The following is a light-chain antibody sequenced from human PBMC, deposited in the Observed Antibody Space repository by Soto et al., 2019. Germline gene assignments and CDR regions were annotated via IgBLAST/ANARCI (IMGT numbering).Light chain of an antibody. V-gene: IGKV1-5*03. CDR1: QSISSW. J-gene: IGKJ4*01. Sequence: DIQMTQSPSTLSASVGDRVTITCRASQSISSWLAWYQQKPGKAPQLLLYNASSFESGVPSRFSGSGSGTEFTLTISSLQPDDFAAYYCQQYNSYSPLTFGGGTKVEIK. CDR3: QQYNSYSPLT. CDR2: NAS.